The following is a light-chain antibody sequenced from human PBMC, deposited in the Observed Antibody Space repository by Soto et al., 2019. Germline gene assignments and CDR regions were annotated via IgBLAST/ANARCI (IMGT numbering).Light chain of an antibody. CDR2: WAS. J-gene: IGKJ2*01. CDR1: QSVLYGSTHRNS. Sequence: DIVMTQSPDSLAVSPGERATINCTSSQSVLYGSTHRNSLAWFQQKPGQPPTLLMYWASTRKSGVHDRFSGSAYGTDVTLTISSLQPEDVAVYFCEQYSSPPPTFGQGTKLEIK. CDR3: EQYSSPPPT. V-gene: IGKV4-1*01.